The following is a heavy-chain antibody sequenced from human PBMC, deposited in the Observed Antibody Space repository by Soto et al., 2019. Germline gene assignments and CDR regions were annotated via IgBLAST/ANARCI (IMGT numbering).Heavy chain of an antibody. V-gene: IGHV1-3*04. D-gene: IGHD2-15*01. J-gene: IGHJ5*02. CDR3: AREPLCGGRCYDNYFDP. CDR1: GYTFTYYP. CDR2: INIGNGNT. Sequence: ASVKVSCKASGYTFTYYPIHWVRQAPGQRLEWMGWINIGNGNTASSQKFQDRVTITRETSASTAYMELTSLRSEDTAVYYCAREPLCGGRCYDNYFDPWGQGALVTVSS.